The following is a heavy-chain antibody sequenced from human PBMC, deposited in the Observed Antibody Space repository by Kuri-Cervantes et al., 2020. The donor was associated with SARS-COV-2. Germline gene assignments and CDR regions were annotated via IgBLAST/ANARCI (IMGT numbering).Heavy chain of an antibody. Sequence: GGSLRLSCAASGFTFSGSAMHWVRQASGKGLEWVGRIRSKANSYATAYAASVKGRFTISRDDSKNTLYLQMNSLRAEDTAVYYCAKVVGYGGNSESYYYYGMDVWGQGTTVTVSS. CDR3: AKVVGYGGNSESYYYYGMDV. J-gene: IGHJ6*02. D-gene: IGHD4-23*01. CDR1: GFTFSGSA. CDR2: IRSKANSYAT. V-gene: IGHV3-73*01.